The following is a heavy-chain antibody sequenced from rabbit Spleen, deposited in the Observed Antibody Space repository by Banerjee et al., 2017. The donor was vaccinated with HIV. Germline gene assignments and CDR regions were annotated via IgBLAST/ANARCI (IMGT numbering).Heavy chain of an antibody. CDR1: GIDFSRGYD. CDR3: ARDLVGVIGWNFYL. J-gene: IGHJ4*01. V-gene: IGHV1S45*01. Sequence: QEQLMESGGGLVQPGGSLKLSCKASGIDFSRGYDMCWVRLAPGKGLEWIGCVFTGNLKTYYASWAKGRFTISKTSSTTVTLQMTSLTAADRATYFCARDLVGVIGWNFYLWGPGTLVTVS. D-gene: IGHD1-1*01. CDR2: VFTGNLKT.